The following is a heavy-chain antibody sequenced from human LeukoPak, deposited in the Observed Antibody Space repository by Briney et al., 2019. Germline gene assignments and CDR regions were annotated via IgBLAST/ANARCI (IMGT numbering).Heavy chain of an antibody. J-gene: IGHJ4*02. CDR2: INPDSGGA. CDR3: ARSPSDYYDSSGYYDY. D-gene: IGHD3-22*01. CDR1: GYSFTGYF. Sequence: ASVKVSCKASGYSFTGYFIHWVRQAPGQGLEWMAWINPDSGGANYAQNFQGRVTLTRDTSINTAYMELSSLRSEDTAVYYCARSPSDYYDSSGYYDYWGQGTLVTVSS. V-gene: IGHV1-2*02.